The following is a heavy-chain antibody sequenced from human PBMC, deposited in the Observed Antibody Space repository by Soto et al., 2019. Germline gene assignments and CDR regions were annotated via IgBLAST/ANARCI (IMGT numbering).Heavy chain of an antibody. CDR1: GGTFSSYA. V-gene: IGHV1-69*13. CDR2: IIPIFGTA. D-gene: IGHD6-19*01. CDR3: ARDPTAPRMEGAVAA. Sequence: ASVKVSCKASGGTFSSYAISWVRQAPGQGLEWMGGIIPIFGTANYAQKFQGRVTITADESTSTAYMELSSLRSEDTAVYYCARDPTAPRMEGAVAAWGQGTLVTVSS. J-gene: IGHJ5*02.